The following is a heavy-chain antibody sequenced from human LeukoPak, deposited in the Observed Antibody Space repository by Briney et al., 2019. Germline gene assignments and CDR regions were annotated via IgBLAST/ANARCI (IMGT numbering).Heavy chain of an antibody. D-gene: IGHD2-8*01. J-gene: IGHJ5*02. CDR2: ISSSSSTI. CDR3: ARDRYCTNGVCYKGGNWFDP. Sequence: GGSLRLSCAASGFTFSSYSMNWVRQAPGKGLEWVSYISSSSSTIYYADSVKGRFTISRDNAKNSLYLQMNTLRAEDTAVYYCARDRYCTNGVCYKGGNWFDPWGQGTLVTVSS. CDR1: GFTFSSYS. V-gene: IGHV3-48*04.